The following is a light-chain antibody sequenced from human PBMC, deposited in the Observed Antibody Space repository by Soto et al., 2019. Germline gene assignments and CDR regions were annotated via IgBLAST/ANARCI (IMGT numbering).Light chain of an antibody. CDR3: SSYRASSTTHYV. V-gene: IGLV2-14*03. CDR1: SSDVGGYNY. J-gene: IGLJ1*01. CDR2: DVS. Sequence: QSVLTQPASLSGSPGQSITISCTGTSSDVGGYNYVSWYQQHPGKAPKLMMYDVSNRPSGVSNRFSGSKSGNTASLTISGLQAEYEADYYCSSYRASSTTHYVFGTGTKLTVL.